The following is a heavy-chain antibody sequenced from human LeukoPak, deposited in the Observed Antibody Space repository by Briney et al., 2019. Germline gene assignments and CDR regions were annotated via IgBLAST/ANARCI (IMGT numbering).Heavy chain of an antibody. V-gene: IGHV3-48*01. CDR2: ISRSDTTI. J-gene: IGHJ4*02. CDR1: GFTFSSYS. CDR3: AREGDY. Sequence: GGSLRLSCAASGFTFSSYSVNWVRQAPGKGLEWVSYISRSDTTIYYADPVKGRFTISRDNAKNSLYLQMNSLRAEDTAVYYCAREGDYWGQGTLVTVSS.